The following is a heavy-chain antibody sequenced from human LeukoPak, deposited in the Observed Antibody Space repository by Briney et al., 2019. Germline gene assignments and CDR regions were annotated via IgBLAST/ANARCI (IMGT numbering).Heavy chain of an antibody. D-gene: IGHD2-15*01. V-gene: IGHV1-2*02. CDR1: GYTFTVYY. J-gene: IGHJ4*02. CDR2: INPNSGGT. Sequence: GASVKVSCKASGYTFTVYYMHWVRQAPGQGLEWMGWINPNSGGTNYAQKFQGRVTMTRDTSISTAYMELSRLRSDDTAVYYCARDRSGVVVVAARSLDYWGQGTLVTVSS. CDR3: ARDRSGVVVVAARSLDY.